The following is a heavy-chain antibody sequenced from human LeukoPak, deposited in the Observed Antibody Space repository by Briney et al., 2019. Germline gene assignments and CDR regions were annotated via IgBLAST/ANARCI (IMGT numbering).Heavy chain of an antibody. V-gene: IGHV3-23*01. Sequence: GGSLRLSCAASGFTFSSYAMSWVRQAPRHGLEWVSAISGSGGSTYYADSGKGRFTISRDNSKNTPYSQRNSLRAQDTAVYSCARAKFSAYTGNPGARKSSYDMDVWGKGTTVTVSS. CDR1: GFTFSSYA. CDR3: ARAKFSAYTGNPGARKSSYDMDV. D-gene: IGHD1-26*01. CDR2: ISGSGGST. J-gene: IGHJ6*03.